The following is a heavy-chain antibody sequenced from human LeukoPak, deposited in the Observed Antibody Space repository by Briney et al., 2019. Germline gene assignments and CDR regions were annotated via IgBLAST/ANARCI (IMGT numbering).Heavy chain of an antibody. Sequence: SETLSLTCTVSGGSISSYYWSWIRQPAGKGLEWIGRIYTSGSTNYNPSLKSRVTMSVDTSKNQFSLKLSSVTAADTAVYYCARGMSGRDYYYYYMDVWGKGTTVTVSS. CDR3: ARGMSGRDYYYYYMDV. CDR1: GGSISSYY. D-gene: IGHD5/OR15-5a*01. CDR2: IYTSGST. V-gene: IGHV4-4*07. J-gene: IGHJ6*03.